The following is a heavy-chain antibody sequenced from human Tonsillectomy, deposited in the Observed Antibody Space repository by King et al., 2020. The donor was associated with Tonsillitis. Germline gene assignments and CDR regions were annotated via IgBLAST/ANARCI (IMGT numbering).Heavy chain of an antibody. D-gene: IGHD3-22*01. CDR1: GGNFSSYA. CDR2: LIPLFGTA. J-gene: IGHJ4*02. CDR3: ARDYYDSSGYWFDY. Sequence: QLVQSGAEVKKPGSSVKVSCKASGGNFSSYAISWVRQAPGQGLEWMGGLIPLFGTANYAQKFQGRITIIADESTRTAYMELSSLRSEDTAVYYCARDYYDSSGYWFDYWGQGILVTVSS. V-gene: IGHV1-69*01.